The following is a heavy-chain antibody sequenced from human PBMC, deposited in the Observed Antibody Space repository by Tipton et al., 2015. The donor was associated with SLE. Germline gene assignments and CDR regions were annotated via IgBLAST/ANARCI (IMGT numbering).Heavy chain of an antibody. Sequence: TLSLTCTVSGGSISSYYWSWIRQPAGKGLAWIGRIYTSGSTNYNPSLTSRVTMSVDTSKNQFSLKLSSVTAAVTAVYYCAFSAGRWFDPWGQGTLVTASS. CDR1: GGSISSYY. J-gene: IGHJ5*02. CDR3: AFSAGRWFDP. CDR2: IYTSGST. V-gene: IGHV4-4*07. D-gene: IGHD6-13*01.